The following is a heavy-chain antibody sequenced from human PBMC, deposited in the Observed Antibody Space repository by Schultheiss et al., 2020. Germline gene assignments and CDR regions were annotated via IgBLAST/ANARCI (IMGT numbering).Heavy chain of an antibody. CDR1: GFTFSSYG. D-gene: IGHD2-15*01. CDR2: ISYDGSNK. Sequence: GESLKISCSASGFTFSSYGMHWVRQAPGKGLEWVAVISYDGSNKYYADSVKGRFTISRDNAKNSLYLQMNSLRAEDTAVYYCTTDRWFCSGGSCYSNWGQGTLVTVSS. J-gene: IGHJ4*02. CDR3: TTDRWFCSGGSCYSN. V-gene: IGHV3-30*03.